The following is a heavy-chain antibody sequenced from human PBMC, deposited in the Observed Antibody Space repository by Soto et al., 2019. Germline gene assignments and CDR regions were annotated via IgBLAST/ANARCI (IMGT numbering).Heavy chain of an antibody. CDR2: INPSGDYT. V-gene: IGHV1-46*01. J-gene: IGHJ6*02. D-gene: IGHD2-21*01. CDR3: ARDIPPDGVDV. Sequence: ASVKVSCKASGYTFTSYYIHWVRQAPGQGLEWMGIINPSGDYTSYAQKFQGRVTMTRDTSTGTVYMELSSLRSEDTAVYYCARDIPPDGVDVWGQGTTVTVSS. CDR1: GYTFTSYY.